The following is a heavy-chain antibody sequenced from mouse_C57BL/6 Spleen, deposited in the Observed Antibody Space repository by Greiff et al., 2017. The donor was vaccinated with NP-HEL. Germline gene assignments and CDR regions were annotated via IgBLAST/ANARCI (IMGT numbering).Heavy chain of an antibody. CDR2: IRLKSDNYAT. J-gene: IGHJ3*01. CDR3: TVKLGSAWFAY. Sequence: EVKVEESGGGLVQPGGSMKLSCVASGFTFSNYWMNWVRQSPEKGLEWVAQIRLKSDNYATHYAESVKGRFTISRDDSKSSVYLQMNNLRAEDTGIYYCTVKLGSAWFAYWGQGTLVTVSA. V-gene: IGHV6-3*01. D-gene: IGHD4-1*01. CDR1: GFTFSNYW.